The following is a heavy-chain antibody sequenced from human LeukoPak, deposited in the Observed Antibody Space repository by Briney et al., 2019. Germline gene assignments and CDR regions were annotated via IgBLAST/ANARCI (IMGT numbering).Heavy chain of an antibody. J-gene: IGHJ4*02. V-gene: IGHV1-24*01. D-gene: IGHD1-26*01. CDR3: ATASIVGATFLY. CDR1: GYTLTELS. CDR2: FDPEDGET. Sequence: ASVKVSCKVSGYTLTELSMHWVRQAPGKGLEWMGGFDPEDGETIYAQKFQGRVTMTEDTSTDTAYMELSSLRSEDTAVYYCATASIVGATFLYWGQGTLVTVSS.